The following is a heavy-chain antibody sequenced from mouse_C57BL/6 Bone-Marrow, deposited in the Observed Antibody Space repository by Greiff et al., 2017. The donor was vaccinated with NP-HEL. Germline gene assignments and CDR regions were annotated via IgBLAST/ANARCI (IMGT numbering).Heavy chain of an antibody. Sequence: EVQLQQSGAELVRPGASVKLSCTASGFNIKDDYMHWEKQRPEQGLEWIGWIDPENGDTEYASKFQGKATITADTSSNTAYLQLSSLTSEDTAVYYCTIITTVVAPFDYWGQGTTLTVSS. D-gene: IGHD1-1*01. CDR1: GFNIKDDY. CDR2: IDPENGDT. V-gene: IGHV14-4*01. CDR3: TIITTVVAPFDY. J-gene: IGHJ2*01.